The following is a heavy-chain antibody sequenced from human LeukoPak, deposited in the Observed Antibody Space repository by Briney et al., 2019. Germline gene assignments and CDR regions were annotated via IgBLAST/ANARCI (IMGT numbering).Heavy chain of an antibody. CDR1: GGSISSSSYY. J-gene: IGHJ6*03. CDR2: IYYTGST. D-gene: IGHD3-10*01. V-gene: IGHV4-39*07. CDR3: ARVLGYYYGSGALNNYYYYMDV. Sequence: SETLSLTCTVSGGSISSSSYYWGWIRQPPGKGLEWIGCIYYTGSTYYNPSLKSRVTISVDTSKNQFSLKLSSVTAADTAVYYCARVLGYYYGSGALNNYYYYMDVWGKGTTVTVSS.